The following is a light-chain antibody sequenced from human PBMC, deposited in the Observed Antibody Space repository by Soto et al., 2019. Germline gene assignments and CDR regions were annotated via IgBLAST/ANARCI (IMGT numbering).Light chain of an antibody. J-gene: IGKJ4*01. CDR2: ATS. CDR3: QHYNNWPLT. Sequence: EIVLTQSPGTLSLSPGERATLSCRASQSVSSGYLAWYQQKPGQTPRLLIYATSTRATGIPARFSGSGSGTEFTLTISSLQSEDFAVYYCQHYNNWPLTFGGGTKVDIK. V-gene: IGKV3-15*01. CDR1: QSVSSGY.